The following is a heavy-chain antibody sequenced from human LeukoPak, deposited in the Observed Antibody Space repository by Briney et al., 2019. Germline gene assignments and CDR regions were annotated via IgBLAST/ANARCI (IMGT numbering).Heavy chain of an antibody. CDR2: IYHSGST. CDR3: ARWYYYDSSGYYWFDP. CDR1: GGSISSSNW. Sequence: PSEALSLTCAVSGGSISSSNWWSWVRQPPGKGLEWIGEIYHSGSTNYNPSLKSRVTISVDTSKNQFSLKLSSVTAADTAVYYCARWYYYDSSGYYWFDPWGQGTPVTVSS. V-gene: IGHV4-4*02. D-gene: IGHD3-22*01. J-gene: IGHJ5*02.